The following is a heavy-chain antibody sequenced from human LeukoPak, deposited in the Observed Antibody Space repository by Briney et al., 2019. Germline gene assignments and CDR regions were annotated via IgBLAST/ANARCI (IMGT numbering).Heavy chain of an antibody. Sequence: SVKVSCKASGFTFTSSAMQWVRQARGQRLEWIGWIVVGSGNTNCAQKFQERVTITRDMSTSTAYMELSSLRSEDTAVYYCAAGGYCSSTSCYTPAFDIWGQGTMVTVSS. CDR3: AAGGYCSSTSCYTPAFDI. D-gene: IGHD2-2*02. J-gene: IGHJ3*02. CDR1: GFTFTSSA. CDR2: IVVGSGNT. V-gene: IGHV1-58*02.